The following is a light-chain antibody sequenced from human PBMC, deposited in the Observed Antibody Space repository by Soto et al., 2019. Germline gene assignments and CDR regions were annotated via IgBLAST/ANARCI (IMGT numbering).Light chain of an antibody. CDR3: QQRSNWPPIFT. J-gene: IGKJ3*01. Sequence: EIVLTQSPATLSLSPGERATLSCRASQSVGRYLAWYQQKPGQAPRLLIYDVSNRATGIPARFSGSGSGTDFTLTISRLEPEDFAVYYCQQRSNWPPIFTFGPGTKVDFK. CDR1: QSVGRY. V-gene: IGKV3-11*01. CDR2: DVS.